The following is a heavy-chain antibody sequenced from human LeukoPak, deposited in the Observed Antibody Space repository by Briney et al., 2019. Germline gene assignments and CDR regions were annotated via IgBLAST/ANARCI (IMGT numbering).Heavy chain of an antibody. CDR3: ARDPPAAAGDY. Sequence: SETLSLTCTVSGFSIRSDYYWGWIRQPPGKGLEWIGSMHYSGSTYYNPSLKSRVTISLDTSKNQFSLRLSSVTAADTAVYYCARDPPAAAGDYWGQGTLVTVSS. J-gene: IGHJ4*02. CDR2: MHYSGST. V-gene: IGHV4-38-2*02. D-gene: IGHD2-2*01. CDR1: GFSIRSDYY.